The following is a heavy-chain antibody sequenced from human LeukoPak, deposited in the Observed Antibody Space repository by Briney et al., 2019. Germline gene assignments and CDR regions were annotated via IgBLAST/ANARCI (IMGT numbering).Heavy chain of an antibody. Sequence: GGSLRLSCAASGFTFSSYWMSWVRQAPGKGLEWVANIKQDGSEKYYVDSVKGRFTISRDNAKNSLYLQMNSLSAEDTAVYYCGSIGSSWYEDYCGQGTLVTVSS. CDR2: IKQDGSEK. D-gene: IGHD6-13*01. CDR1: GFTFSSYW. V-gene: IGHV3-7*01. CDR3: GSIGSSWYEDY. J-gene: IGHJ4*02.